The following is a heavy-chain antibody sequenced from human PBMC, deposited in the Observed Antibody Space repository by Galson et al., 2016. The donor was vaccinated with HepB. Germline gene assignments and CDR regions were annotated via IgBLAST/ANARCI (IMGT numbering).Heavy chain of an antibody. CDR3: AKSVNKESFDY. Sequence: SLRLSCAASGFTFSSYAMSWVRQAPGKGLEWVSAISGSGGSTYYADSVKGRFTISRDNSKKTLYLQKNSLKAEDTAVYYCAKSVNKESFDYWGQGTLVTVSS. J-gene: IGHJ4*02. V-gene: IGHV3-23*01. CDR2: ISGSGGST. CDR1: GFTFSSYA. D-gene: IGHD4-11*01.